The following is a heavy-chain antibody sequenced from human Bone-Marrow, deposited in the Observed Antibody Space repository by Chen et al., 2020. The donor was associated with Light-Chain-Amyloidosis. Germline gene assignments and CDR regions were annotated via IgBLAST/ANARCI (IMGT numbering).Heavy chain of an antibody. D-gene: IGHD5-12*01. CDR1: GYTFPNYW. Sequence: EVQLEQSGPEVKKPGESLRIYCKGSGYTFPNYWIGWVRQMPGKGLEWMGVIYPDDLDASYSPSFGGQVTISSVKSITTAYLQWRSLKASDTAMYYCARRRDGYNFDYWGQGTLVTVSS. V-gene: IGHV5-51*01. CDR3: ARRRDGYNFDY. J-gene: IGHJ4*02. CDR2: IYPDDLDA.